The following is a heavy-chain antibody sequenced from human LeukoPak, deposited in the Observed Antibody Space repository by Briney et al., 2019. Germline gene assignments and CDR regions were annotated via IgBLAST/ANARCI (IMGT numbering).Heavy chain of an antibody. D-gene: IGHD3-22*01. V-gene: IGHV1-46*01. CDR1: VYTFTSYY. J-gene: IGHJ4*02. CDR3: ARANYYDSSGYSLYYFDY. Sequence: ASVTVSCTASVYTFTSYYMHWVRQAPGQGLEWMGIINPSGGSTSYAQKFQGRVTMTRDTSTSTVYMELSSLRSEDTAVYYCARANYYDSSGYSLYYFDYWGQGTLVTVSS. CDR2: INPSGGST.